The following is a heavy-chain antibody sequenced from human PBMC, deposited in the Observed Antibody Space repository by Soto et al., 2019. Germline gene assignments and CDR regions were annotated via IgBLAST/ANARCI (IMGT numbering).Heavy chain of an antibody. CDR3: ARDSGRTDSRFDY. Sequence: PLRLPCAASGFTFSSYGMHRVLQTPGKGLEWVAVIWYDGSNKYYADSVKGRFTISRDNSKNTLYLQMNSLRAEDTAVYYCARDSGRTDSRFDYWGQGTLVTVSS. CDR2: IWYDGSNK. D-gene: IGHD4-17*01. CDR1: GFTFSSYG. V-gene: IGHV3-33*08. J-gene: IGHJ4*02.